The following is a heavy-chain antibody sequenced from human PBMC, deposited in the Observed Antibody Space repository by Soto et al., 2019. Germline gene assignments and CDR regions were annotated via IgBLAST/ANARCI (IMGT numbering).Heavy chain of an antibody. Sequence: SETLSLTCTVSGGSISSYYWSWIRQPPGKGLEGIGYIYYSGSTNYNPSLKSRVTILVDTSKNKLSLKLSSVTAADTAVYYCTRHQTVTYYDYIWGSYCFDYWGQGTPVTVSS. V-gene: IGHV4-59*08. CDR1: GGSISSYY. CDR3: TRHQTVTYYDYIWGSYCFDY. D-gene: IGHD3-16*01. J-gene: IGHJ4*02. CDR2: IYYSGST.